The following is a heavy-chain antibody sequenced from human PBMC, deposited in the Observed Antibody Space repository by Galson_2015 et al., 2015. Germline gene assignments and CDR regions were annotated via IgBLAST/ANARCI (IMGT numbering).Heavy chain of an antibody. V-gene: IGHV3-15*01. J-gene: IGHJ5*02. CDR3: HTVQYQLPYTCFDP. Sequence: ALRLSCAASGFTFSNAWMSWVRQAPGKGLEWVGRIKSETDGGTTDYAAPVKARFTISRDYSINMLYLQMNSLKAEDTAVYYCHTVQYQLPYTCFDPWGQGTLVTVSS. CDR2: IKSETDGGTT. CDR1: GFTFSNAW. D-gene: IGHD2-2*01.